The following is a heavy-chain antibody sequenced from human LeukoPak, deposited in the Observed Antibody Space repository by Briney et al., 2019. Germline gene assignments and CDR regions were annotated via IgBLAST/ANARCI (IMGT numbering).Heavy chain of an antibody. CDR1: GFTFSRSW. D-gene: IGHD3-16*02. CDR2: INQDGSDK. J-gene: IGHJ4*02. CDR3: GRGDGYPVDY. Sequence: GGSLRLSCAASGFTFSRSWMTWVRQAPGKGLEWVANINQDGSDKSSVDSVRGRFTISRDNAKNSLYLQMNSLRAEDTAVYYCGRGDGYPVDYWGQGTLVTVSS. V-gene: IGHV3-7*04.